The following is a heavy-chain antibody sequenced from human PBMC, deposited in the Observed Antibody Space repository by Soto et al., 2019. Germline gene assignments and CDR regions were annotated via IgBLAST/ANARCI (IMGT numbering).Heavy chain of an antibody. V-gene: IGHV4-59*01. J-gene: IGHJ3*02. CDR2: IYYSGST. CDR1: GGSISSYY. CDR3: ARDYDSSGDRSFDI. Sequence: SETLSLTCTVSGGSISSYYWSWIRQPPGKGLEWIGYIYYSGSTNYNPSLKSRVTISVDTSKNQFSLKLSSVTAADTAVYYCARDYDSSGDRSFDIRGKGTMVTVSS. D-gene: IGHD3-22*01.